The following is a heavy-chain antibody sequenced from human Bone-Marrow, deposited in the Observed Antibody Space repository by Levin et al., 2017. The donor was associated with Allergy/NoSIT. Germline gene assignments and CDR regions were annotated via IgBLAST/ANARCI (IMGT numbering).Heavy chain of an antibody. CDR3: AKDLRYFDWLLPGY. CDR2: ISYDGSNK. J-gene: IGHJ4*02. CDR1: GFTFSSYG. Sequence: GESLKISCAASGFTFSSYGMHWVRQAPGKGLEWVAVISYDGSNKYYADSVKGRFTISIDNSKNTLYLQMNSLRAEDTAVYYCAKDLRYFDWLLPGYWGQGTLVTVSS. V-gene: IGHV3-30*18. D-gene: IGHD3-9*01.